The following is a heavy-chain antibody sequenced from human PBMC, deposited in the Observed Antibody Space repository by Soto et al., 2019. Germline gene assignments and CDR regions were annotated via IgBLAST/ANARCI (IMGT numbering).Heavy chain of an antibody. CDR1: GFTFSSYG. Sequence: PGGSLRLSCAASGFTFSSYGMHWFRQAPGKGLEWVAVISYDGSNKYYADSVKGRFTISRDNSKNTLYLQMNSLRAEDTAVYYCANPPGDSWNDVLLDYWGEVTLVT. CDR3: ANPPGDSWNDVLLDY. D-gene: IGHD1-1*01. V-gene: IGHV3-30*18. J-gene: IGHJ4*02. CDR2: ISYDGSNK.